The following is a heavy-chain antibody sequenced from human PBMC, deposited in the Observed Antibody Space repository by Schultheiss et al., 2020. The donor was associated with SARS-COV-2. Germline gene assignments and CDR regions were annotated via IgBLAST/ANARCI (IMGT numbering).Heavy chain of an antibody. CDR2: VSLDGRTK. CDR3: ARVPDYGEVEFYYYYGMDV. D-gene: IGHD4-17*01. Sequence: GESLKISFAVSGFTFTSYGVHWVRQAPGKGLEWVAHVSLDGRTKNYADSVKGRFTISGDYSRKTVYLQMNSLRSEDTAVYYCARVPDYGEVEFYYYYGMDVWGQGTTVTVSS. CDR1: GFTFTSYG. J-gene: IGHJ6*02. V-gene: IGHV3-30*03.